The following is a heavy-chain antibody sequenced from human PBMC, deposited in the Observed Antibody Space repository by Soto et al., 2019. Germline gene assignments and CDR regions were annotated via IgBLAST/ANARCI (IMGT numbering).Heavy chain of an antibody. J-gene: IGHJ6*02. V-gene: IGHV4-4*08. D-gene: IGHD5-12*01. Sequence: SEPLSLTCSVSGASIRSSYWHWIRQPPGKGLEWIGYVYTSDYTRYSSSLKSRATISVDTSKSQLYRRLNSVTAADTAVYYCASSAGHPVDFFYYNGMDVRGQGTTVTVSS. CDR3: ASSAGHPVDFFYYNGMDV. CDR1: GASIRSSY. CDR2: VYTSDYT.